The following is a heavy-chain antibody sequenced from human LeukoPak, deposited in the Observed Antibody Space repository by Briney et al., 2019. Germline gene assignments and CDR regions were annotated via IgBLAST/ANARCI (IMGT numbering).Heavy chain of an antibody. CDR3: AKASWVSSTDAVR. D-gene: IGHD3-16*01. J-gene: IGHJ4*02. CDR2: ISGIGGST. CDR1: AFTFSSYA. V-gene: IGHV3-23*01. Sequence: PGGSLRPSCSASAFTFSSYAMSWVRQAPGKGLEWVSAISGIGGSTYYADSVKGRFTLSTDSSRNTVYFQLNNLRVEDTAIYYCAKASWVSSTDAVRWGQGTLVTVSS.